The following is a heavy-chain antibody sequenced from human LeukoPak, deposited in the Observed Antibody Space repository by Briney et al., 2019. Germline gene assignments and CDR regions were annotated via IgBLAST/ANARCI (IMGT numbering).Heavy chain of an antibody. Sequence: PRASVKVSCKASGYIFTGYYIHWVRQAPGQGLEWMGWIKPNSGGTNYAQKFQGRVTMTRDTSISTAYMELSRLRSDDTAVYYCARGSIVGATFDYFDYWGQGTLVTVSS. D-gene: IGHD1-26*01. J-gene: IGHJ4*02. CDR1: GYIFTGYY. V-gene: IGHV1-2*02. CDR3: ARGSIVGATFDYFDY. CDR2: IKPNSGGT.